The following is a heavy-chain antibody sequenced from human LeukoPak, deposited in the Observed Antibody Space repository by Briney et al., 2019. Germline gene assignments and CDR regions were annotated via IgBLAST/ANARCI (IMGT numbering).Heavy chain of an antibody. J-gene: IGHJ4*02. CDR1: GGTFSSYA. V-gene: IGHV1-69*06. D-gene: IGHD3-10*01. CDR3: VPDGSGSHIAY. Sequence: GSSVKVSCKASGGTFSSYAISWVRQAPGQGLEWMGGIIPIFGTANYAQKFQGRVTITADKSTSTAYMELSSLRSEDTAVYYCVPDGSGSHIAYWGQGTLVTVSS. CDR2: IIPIFGTA.